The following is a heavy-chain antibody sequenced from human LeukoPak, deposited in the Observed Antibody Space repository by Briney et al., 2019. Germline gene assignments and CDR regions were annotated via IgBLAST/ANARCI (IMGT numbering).Heavy chain of an antibody. Sequence: PSETLSLTCTVSGGSISRSSYYWGWIRQPPGKGLEWIGSIYYSGSTYYNPSLKSRVTISVDTSKNQFSLKLSSVTAADTAVYYCASIYYYGSGSYYPLDYWGQGTLVTVSS. V-gene: IGHV4-39*01. CDR2: IYYSGST. CDR1: GGSISRSSYY. D-gene: IGHD3-10*01. J-gene: IGHJ4*02. CDR3: ASIYYYGSGSYYPLDY.